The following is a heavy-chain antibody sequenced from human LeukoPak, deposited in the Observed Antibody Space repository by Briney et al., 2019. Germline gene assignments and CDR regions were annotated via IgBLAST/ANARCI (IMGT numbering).Heavy chain of an antibody. J-gene: IGHJ4*02. CDR2: MYYSGCT. CDR3: ASLLDCSGGSCSNYFDY. CDR1: GGSISSGDYY. Sequence: TQALSLTCSVPGGSISSGDYYWGWFRQPPGKGLEWTAYMYYSGCTYYNPSLKSQVTISVDTSKNQFSLKLSSVTAADTAVYYCASLLDCSGGSCSNYFDYWGQGTLVTVSS. D-gene: IGHD2-15*01. V-gene: IGHV4-30-4*08.